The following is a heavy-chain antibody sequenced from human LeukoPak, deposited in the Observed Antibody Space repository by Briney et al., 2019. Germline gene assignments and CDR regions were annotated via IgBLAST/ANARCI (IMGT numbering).Heavy chain of an antibody. V-gene: IGHV3-23*01. CDR1: GFTFSSYA. CDR3: ARRAGAYSHPYDY. Sequence: GGSLRLSCAASGFTFSSYAMSWVRQAPGKGLEWVSAISGSGGSTYYADSVKGRFTISRDNSKNTLYLQMNSLRTEDTAVYYCARRAGAYSHPYDYWGQGTLVTVSS. CDR2: ISGSGGST. D-gene: IGHD4/OR15-4a*01. J-gene: IGHJ4*02.